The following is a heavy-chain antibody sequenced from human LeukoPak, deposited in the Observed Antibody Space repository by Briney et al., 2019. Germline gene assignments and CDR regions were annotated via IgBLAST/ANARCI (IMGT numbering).Heavy chain of an antibody. Sequence: GGSLRLSCAASGSTFSTYSMNWVRQAPGKGLEWVSSIISSSSYIYYADSVKGRFTISRDNAKNSLYLQMNSLRAEDTAVYYCARDPQYCSGGSCYSFDYWGQGTLVTVSS. CDR2: IISSSSYI. CDR3: ARDPQYCSGGSCYSFDY. D-gene: IGHD2-15*01. CDR1: GSTFSTYS. J-gene: IGHJ4*02. V-gene: IGHV3-21*01.